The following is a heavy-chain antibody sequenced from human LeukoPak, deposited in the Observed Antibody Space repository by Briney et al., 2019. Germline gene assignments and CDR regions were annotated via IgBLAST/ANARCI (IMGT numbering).Heavy chain of an antibody. CDR1: GFNLHDHA. V-gene: IGHV3-9*01. D-gene: IGHD3-22*01. Sequence: PGGSLRLSCIASGFNLHDHAMHWVRQVPGKGLEWVSGLSSNSAYRAYADSVKGRFTISRGNAKNSLSLFMNSLRAEDTALYYCAQDAASSGYLWYFESWGQGTLVTVSS. CDR2: LSSNSAYR. CDR3: AQDAASSGYLWYFES. J-gene: IGHJ1*01.